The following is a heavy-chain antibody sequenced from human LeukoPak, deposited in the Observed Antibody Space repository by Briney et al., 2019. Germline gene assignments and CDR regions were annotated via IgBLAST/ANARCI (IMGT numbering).Heavy chain of an antibody. CDR2: ISDYNGNT. J-gene: IGHJ4*02. V-gene: IGHV1-18*01. Sequence: ASVKVSRKASGFTFTRYSITWVRQAPGQGLEWMGWISDYNGNTNYAQKFQGRVTMTTDTSTSTAYMELRSLRSDDTAVYYCARDIGYGSGSYYFDYWGQGTLITVSS. CDR1: GFTFTRYS. CDR3: ARDIGYGSGSYYFDY. D-gene: IGHD3-10*01.